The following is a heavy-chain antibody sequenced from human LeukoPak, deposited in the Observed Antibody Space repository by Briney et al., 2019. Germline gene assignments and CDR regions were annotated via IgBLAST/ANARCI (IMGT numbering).Heavy chain of an antibody. CDR1: GGSISSGDFF. J-gene: IGHJ3*02. Sequence: PSQTLSLTCTVSGGSISSGDFFWSWIRQPPGKGLEWIGHIHYTGSTYYNPPLMSRVTISVDTSKNLFSLKLNSVTAADTAVYYCARDTRYCGGGSCYPDAFDIWGQGTMVTVSS. V-gene: IGHV4-30-4*01. D-gene: IGHD2-15*01. CDR2: IHYTGST. CDR3: ARDTRYCGGGSCYPDAFDI.